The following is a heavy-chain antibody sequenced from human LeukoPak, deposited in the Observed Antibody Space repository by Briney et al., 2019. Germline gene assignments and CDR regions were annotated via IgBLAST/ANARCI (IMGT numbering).Heavy chain of an antibody. Sequence: GGSLRLSCAASGFTFSSYWMHWVRQAPGKGLVWVSRINSDGSSTSYAGSGKGRFTISRDNAKNTLYLQMNSLRAEDTAVYYCARQGVVPAAPDAFDIWGQGTMVTVSS. CDR3: ARQGVVPAAPDAFDI. V-gene: IGHV3-74*01. CDR2: INSDGSST. J-gene: IGHJ3*02. D-gene: IGHD2-2*01. CDR1: GFTFSSYW.